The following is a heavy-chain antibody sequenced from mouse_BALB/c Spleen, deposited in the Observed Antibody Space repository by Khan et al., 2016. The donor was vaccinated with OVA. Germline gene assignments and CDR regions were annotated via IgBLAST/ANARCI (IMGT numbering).Heavy chain of an antibody. CDR3: TRSGYCTFAY. Sequence: QVQLQQSGAELVKPGASVRLSCKASGYSFTSYYLYWVKQRPGQGLEWIGDINPRNGGTNFNEKFKIKATLTVDKSSSTAYMQLRSLTSEDSAVYYCTRSGYCTFAYWGRGTLVTVSA. CDR2: INPRNGGT. V-gene: IGHV1S81*02. CDR1: GYSFTSYY. D-gene: IGHD3-2*02. J-gene: IGHJ3*01.